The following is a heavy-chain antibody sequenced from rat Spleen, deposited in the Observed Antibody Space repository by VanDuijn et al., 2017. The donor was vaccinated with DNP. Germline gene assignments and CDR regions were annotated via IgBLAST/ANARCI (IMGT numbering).Heavy chain of an antibody. Sequence: EVKFVESDGGLVQPGRSLKLSCAVSGFTFSDYYMAWVRQAPAKGLEWVATISYNGGTPYYRDSVKGRFTISSDNAQSTLYLQMDSLRSEDTATYYCARHYSSYSYFAFWGPGTMVTVSS. D-gene: IGHD1-2*01. CDR1: GFTFSDYY. V-gene: IGHV5-7*01. CDR2: ISYNGGTP. CDR3: ARHYSSYSYFAF. J-gene: IGHJ1*01.